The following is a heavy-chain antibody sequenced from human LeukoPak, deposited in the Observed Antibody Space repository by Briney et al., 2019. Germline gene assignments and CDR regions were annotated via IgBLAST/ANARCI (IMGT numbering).Heavy chain of an antibody. CDR1: GYTFTGYY. Sequence: GASVKVSCKASGYTFTGYYMHWVRQAPGQGLEWMGWINPNSGGTNYAQKFQGWVTMTRDTSISTAYMELSRLRSDDTAVYYCAREGGQQLVLGAFYYYGMDVWGQGTTVTVSS. J-gene: IGHJ6*02. V-gene: IGHV1-2*04. D-gene: IGHD6-13*01. CDR3: AREGGQQLVLGAFYYYGMDV. CDR2: INPNSGGT.